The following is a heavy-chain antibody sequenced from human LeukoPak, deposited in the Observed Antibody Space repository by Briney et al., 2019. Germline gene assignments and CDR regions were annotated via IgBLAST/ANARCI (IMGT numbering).Heavy chain of an antibody. CDR1: GFTFSSYE. D-gene: IGHD3-3*01. V-gene: IGHV3-48*03. CDR3: ARARRSTNAFDI. Sequence: GGSLRLSCAASGFTFSSYEMNWVRQAPGKGLEWVSYISGSGSTIFYADSVKGRFTISRDNSKNTLYLQMNSLRAEDTAVYYCARARRSTNAFDIWGQGTMVTVSS. CDR2: ISGSGSTI. J-gene: IGHJ3*02.